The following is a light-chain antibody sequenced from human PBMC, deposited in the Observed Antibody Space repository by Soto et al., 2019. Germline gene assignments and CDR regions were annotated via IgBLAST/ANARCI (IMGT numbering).Light chain of an antibody. J-gene: IGKJ1*01. CDR1: QSVSNY. CDR2: DAS. CDR3: QQRLNWPPG. V-gene: IGKV3-11*01. Sequence: EIVLTQSPATLSLSPGERSTLSGRASQSVSNYLSWYQQRPGQAPRLLIYDASNRATGVPARFSGSGSGTDFTLTISDLEPADFGLYYCQQRLNWPPGFGQGTKVDI.